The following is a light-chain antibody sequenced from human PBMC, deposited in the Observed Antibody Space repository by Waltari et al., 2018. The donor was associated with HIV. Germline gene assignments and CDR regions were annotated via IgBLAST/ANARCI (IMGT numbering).Light chain of an antibody. CDR1: RGSIASNY. CDR3: QSYDSSNHVV. CDR2: EDN. V-gene: IGLV6-57*02. J-gene: IGLJ2*01. Sequence: NFMLTQPHSVSESPGKTVTISCTGSRGSIASNYVQWDQQRPGSAPTTVIYEDNQRPSGVPDRFSGSIDSSSNSASLTISGLKTEDEADYYCQSYDSSNHVVFGGGTKLTVL.